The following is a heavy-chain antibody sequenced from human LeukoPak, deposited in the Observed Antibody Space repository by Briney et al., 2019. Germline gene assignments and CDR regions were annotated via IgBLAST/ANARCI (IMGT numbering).Heavy chain of an antibody. J-gene: IGHJ5*02. Sequence: ASVKVSCKVSGYTLTELSMHWVRQAPGKGREWMGGFDPEDGETICAQMFQGRVTMTEDTSTDTAYMELSSLRSEDTAVYYCATDLFYCSSTSCYSLGWFDPWGQGTLVTVSS. CDR2: FDPEDGET. CDR1: GYTLTELS. CDR3: ATDLFYCSSTSCYSLGWFDP. D-gene: IGHD2-2*01. V-gene: IGHV1-24*01.